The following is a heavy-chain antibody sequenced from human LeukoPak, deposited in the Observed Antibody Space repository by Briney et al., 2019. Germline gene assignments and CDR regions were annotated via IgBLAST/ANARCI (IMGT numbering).Heavy chain of an antibody. CDR1: GFTFSSYE. CDR2: ISSSGSTI. D-gene: IGHD3-3*01. V-gene: IGHV3-48*03. Sequence: GGSLRLSCAASGFTFSSYEMNWVRQAPGKGLEWVSYISSSGSTIYYADSVKGRFTISRDNAKNSLYLQMNSLRAEDTAVYYCASFDDYDFWSGCSYWGQGTLVTVSS. CDR3: ASFDDYDFWSGCSY. J-gene: IGHJ4*02.